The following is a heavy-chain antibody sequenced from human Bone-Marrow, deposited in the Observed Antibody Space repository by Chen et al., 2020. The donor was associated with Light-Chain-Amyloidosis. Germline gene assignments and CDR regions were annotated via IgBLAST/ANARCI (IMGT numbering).Heavy chain of an antibody. CDR1: GYTFPNYW. V-gene: IGHV5-51*01. CDR3: ARRRDGYNFDY. D-gene: IGHD5-12*01. CDR2: IYPDESDA. J-gene: IGHJ4*02. Sequence: EVQLEQSGPEVKKPGESLKISCKGSGYTFPNYWIGWVRKMPGKGLEWMGVIYPDESDARYSPSFEGQVTISADKSITTAYLQWRSLKASDTAMYYCARRRDGYNFDYWGQGTLVTVSS.